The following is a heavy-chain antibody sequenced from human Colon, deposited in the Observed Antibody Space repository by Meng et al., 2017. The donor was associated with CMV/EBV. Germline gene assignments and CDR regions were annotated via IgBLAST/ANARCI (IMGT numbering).Heavy chain of an antibody. CDR3: ARIVGPFDY. V-gene: IGHV4-34*01. Sequence: LSLACAVYGGSFSGYYWSWIRQPPGKGLEWIGEINHSGSTNYNPSLKSRVTISVDTSKNQFSLKLSSVTAADTAVYYCARIVGPFDYWGQGTLVTVSS. D-gene: IGHD2-15*01. CDR1: GGSFSGYY. J-gene: IGHJ4*02. CDR2: INHSGST.